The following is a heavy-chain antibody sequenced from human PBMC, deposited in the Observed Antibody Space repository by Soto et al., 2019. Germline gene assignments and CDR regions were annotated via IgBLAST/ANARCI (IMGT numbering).Heavy chain of an antibody. CDR2: IYYSGST. Sequence: SETLSLTCTVSGGSIRSGGHYWSWVRQSPRRGLERIGNIYYSGSTYYNPSLKSRLTISVDTSKNQFSLNLSSVTAADTAVYYCARDRLMATAGTARHYFGLDVWGQGTTVTVSS. D-gene: IGHD5-18*01. J-gene: IGHJ6*02. V-gene: IGHV4-31*03. CDR3: ARDRLMATAGTARHYFGLDV. CDR1: GGSIRSGGHY.